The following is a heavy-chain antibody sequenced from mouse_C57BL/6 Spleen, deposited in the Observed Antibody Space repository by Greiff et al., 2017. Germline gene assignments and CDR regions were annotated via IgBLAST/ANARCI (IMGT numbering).Heavy chain of an antibody. V-gene: IGHV1-66*01. CDR3: AREGGYDYDGGVDY. D-gene: IGHD2-4*01. CDR2: IYPGSGNT. J-gene: IGHJ2*01. CDR1: GYSFTSYY. Sequence: VKLVESGPELVKPGASVKISCKASGYSFTSYYIHWVKQRPGQGLEWIGWIYPGSGNTKYNEKFKGKATLTADTSSSTAYMQLSSLTSEDSAVYYWAREGGYDYDGGVDYWGQGTTLTVSS.